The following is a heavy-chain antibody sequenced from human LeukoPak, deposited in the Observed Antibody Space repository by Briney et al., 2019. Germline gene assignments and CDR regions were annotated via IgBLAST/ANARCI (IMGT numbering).Heavy chain of an antibody. J-gene: IGHJ4*02. CDR1: GYTFTGYY. D-gene: IGHD3-22*01. CDR3: ARPRLPHYDSSGYYGN. V-gene: IGHV1-2*06. CDR2: INPNSGGT. Sequence: ASVKVSCKASGYTFTGYYIHWVRQAPGQGLEWMGRINPNSGGTNYAQKFQGRVTMTRDTSISTAYMELSSLRSEDTAVYYCARPRLPHYDSSGYYGNWGQGTLVTVSS.